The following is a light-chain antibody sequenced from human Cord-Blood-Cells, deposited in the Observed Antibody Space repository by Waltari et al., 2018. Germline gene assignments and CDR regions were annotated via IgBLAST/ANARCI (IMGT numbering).Light chain of an antibody. CDR2: EVS. CDR1: SSDVGGYNY. V-gene: IGLV2-14*01. CDR3: SSYTSSSTYV. J-gene: IGLJ1*01. Sequence: QSALTQPASVSGSPGQSITIYCTGTSSDVGGYNYVSWYQQHPGKAPKLMIYEVSNRPPGVSNRFSGSKSGNTASLTISGLQAEDEADYYCSSYTSSSTYVFGTGTKVTVL.